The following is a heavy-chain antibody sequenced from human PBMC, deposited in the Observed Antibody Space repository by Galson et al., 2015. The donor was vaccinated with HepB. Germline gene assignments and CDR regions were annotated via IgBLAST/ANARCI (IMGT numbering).Heavy chain of an antibody. J-gene: IGHJ6*02. CDR2: ISSSSNYI. D-gene: IGHD3-10*01. CDR1: GFIFGSYS. V-gene: IGHV3-21*01. Sequence: SLRLSCAASGFIFGSYSMNWVRQAPGKGLEWVSSISSSSNYISYADSVKGRFSISRDNAKKSLFLQMSSLRSEDTAVYCWARELRSMVRGLSYHLWSWYGMYVWGQGTTVTVSS. CDR3: ARELRSMVRGLSYHLWSWYGMYV.